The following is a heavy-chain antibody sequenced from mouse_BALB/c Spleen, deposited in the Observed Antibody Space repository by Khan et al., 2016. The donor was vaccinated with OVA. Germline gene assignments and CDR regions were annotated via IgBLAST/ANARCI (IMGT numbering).Heavy chain of an antibody. CDR1: GYTFTSYV. CDR3: AKNERYDVYFDY. Sequence: VQLQQSGPELVKPGASVKMSCKASGYTFTSYVMHWLRQKPGQGLEWIGYIYPYNDDTKYNEKFKGKATLTSDKSSSTAYMELSSLTSEDSAVYYGAKNERYDVYFDYWGQGTTLTVSA. V-gene: IGHV1S136*01. J-gene: IGHJ2*01. D-gene: IGHD2-14*01. CDR2: IYPYNDDT.